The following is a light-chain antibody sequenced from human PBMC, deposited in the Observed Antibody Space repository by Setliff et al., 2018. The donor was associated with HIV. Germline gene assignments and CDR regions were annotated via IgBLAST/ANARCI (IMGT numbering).Light chain of an antibody. CDR2: QAS. CDR1: SGDVGRYNL. V-gene: IGLV2-23*01. Sequence: QSALAQPASVSGSPGQSITISCTGTSGDVGRYNLVSWYQQQPGKPPKLMIYQASKRPSGVSNRFSGSKSGNTASLTISGLQAEDEADYYCCSNTGSNTYVLGTGTKATVL. CDR3: CSNTGSNTYV. J-gene: IGLJ1*01.